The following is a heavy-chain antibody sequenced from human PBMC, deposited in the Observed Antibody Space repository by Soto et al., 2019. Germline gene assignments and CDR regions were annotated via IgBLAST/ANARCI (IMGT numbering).Heavy chain of an antibody. CDR3: ARDTYYYDSSDHFSADAFDI. D-gene: IGHD3-22*01. CDR1: GFTSSSYW. Sequence: EVQLVESGGGLVQPGGSLRLSCAASGFTSSSYWIHWVRQAPGKGLVWVSRISNDGSSTNYADSVKGRFTISRDNARNTVYLQINSVRAEDTAVYYCARDTYYYDSSDHFSADAFDIWGQGTMVTVSS. J-gene: IGHJ3*02. V-gene: IGHV3-74*01. CDR2: ISNDGSST.